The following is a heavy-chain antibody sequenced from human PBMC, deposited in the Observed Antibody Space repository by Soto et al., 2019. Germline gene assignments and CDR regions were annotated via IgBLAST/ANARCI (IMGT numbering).Heavy chain of an antibody. CDR3: ARGMYPDYGDYGYYYYMDV. CDR2: INHSGST. V-gene: IGHV4-34*01. CDR1: GGSFSGYY. Sequence: QVQLQQWGAGLLKPSETLSLTCAVYGGSFSGYYWSWIRQPPGKGLEWIGEINHSGSTNYNPSLKSRVTRSVDTSKNQFSLKLSSVTAADTAVYYCARGMYPDYGDYGYYYYMDVWGKGTTVTVSS. D-gene: IGHD4-17*01. J-gene: IGHJ6*03.